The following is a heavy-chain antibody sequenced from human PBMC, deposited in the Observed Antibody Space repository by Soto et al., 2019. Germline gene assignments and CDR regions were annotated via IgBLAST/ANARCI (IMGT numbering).Heavy chain of an antibody. D-gene: IGHD3-16*02. Sequence: QVQLMEFGGSVVQPGRSLRLSCVASGFTFNNYGMHWVRQAPGKGLEWVAIISYDGSNKYYADSVRGRFTISRDNSKNTLYVQMNSLRAEDTAVYYCAASLRVRELSLGGFWGQGSLVTVSS. J-gene: IGHJ4*02. CDR2: ISYDGSNK. V-gene: IGHV3-30*03. CDR1: GFTFNNYG. CDR3: AASLRVRELSLGGF.